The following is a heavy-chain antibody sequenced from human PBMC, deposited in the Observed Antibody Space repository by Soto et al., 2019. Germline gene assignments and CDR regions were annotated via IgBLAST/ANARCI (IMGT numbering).Heavy chain of an antibody. Sequence: KLRETLSLTCAVSGGSINSSNWWTWVRQTPGQGLEWIGEIYPSGTTNYNPSLKTRVTISLDKSTNQFSLRLTSVTAADTAVYYCXRKGWRFGVLPRGGLAPWGQGSLVTVSS. CDR1: GGSINSSNW. CDR2: IYPSGTT. J-gene: IGHJ5*02. D-gene: IGHD3-3*01. V-gene: IGHV4-4*03. CDR3: XRKGWRFGVLPRGGLAP.